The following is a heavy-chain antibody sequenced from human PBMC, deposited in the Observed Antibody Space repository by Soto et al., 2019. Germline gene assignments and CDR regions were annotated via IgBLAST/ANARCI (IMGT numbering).Heavy chain of an antibody. V-gene: IGHV3-7*01. D-gene: IGHD5-12*01. CDR2: IKQDGSEK. Sequence: GGSLRLSCAASGFTFSSYWMSWVRQAPGKGLEWVANIKQDGSEKYYVDSVKGRFTISRDNAKNSLYLQMNSLRAEDTAVYYCARGKRLRKEDYYYYYMDVWGKGTTVTVSS. J-gene: IGHJ6*03. CDR1: GFTFSSYW. CDR3: ARGKRLRKEDYYYYYMDV.